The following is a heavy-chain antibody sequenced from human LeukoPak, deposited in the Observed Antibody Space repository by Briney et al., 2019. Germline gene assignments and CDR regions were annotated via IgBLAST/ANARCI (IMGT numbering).Heavy chain of an antibody. Sequence: GGSLRLSCAASGFTFSNYNMNWVRQAPGKAMEWVSSITTSATYIFYADSVKGRFTISRDNAKNSLYLQMNSLRAEDTAVYYCARGRGELPGDYWGQGTLVTVSS. CDR3: ARGRGELPGDY. CDR1: GFTFSNYN. CDR2: ITTSATYI. D-gene: IGHD3-10*01. J-gene: IGHJ4*02. V-gene: IGHV3-21*01.